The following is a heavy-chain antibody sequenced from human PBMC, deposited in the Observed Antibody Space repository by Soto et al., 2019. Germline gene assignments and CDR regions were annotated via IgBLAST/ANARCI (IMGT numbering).Heavy chain of an antibody. CDR3: ARVGGITMVRGVTYYWYFDL. V-gene: IGHV3-7*03. D-gene: IGHD3-10*01. J-gene: IGHJ2*01. CDR2: IKQDGSEK. CDR1: GFTFSSYW. Sequence: EVQLVESGGGLVQPGGSLRLSCAASGFTFSSYWMSWVRQAPGKGLEWVANIKQDGSEKYYVDSVKGRFTISRDNAKNALYLQMNSLRAEDTAVYYCARVGGITMVRGVTYYWYFDLWGRGTLVTVSS.